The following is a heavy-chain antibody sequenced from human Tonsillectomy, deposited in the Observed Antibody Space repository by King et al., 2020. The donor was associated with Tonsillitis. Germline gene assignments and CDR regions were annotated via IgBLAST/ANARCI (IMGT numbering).Heavy chain of an antibody. CDR1: GFTFSYYA. J-gene: IGHJ1*01. CDR3: ARCYSSGWYRSPEYFRP. CDR2: ISSSSTYI. V-gene: IGHV3-21*01. D-gene: IGHD6-19*01. Sequence: VQLVESGGGLVKPGGSLRLSCAASGFTFSYYAMVWVRQAPGKGLEWVSSISSSSTYIYYADSLKGRFTISRDNAKNSLYLQMNSLRAEDTAVYYCARCYSSGWYRSPEYFRPWGPGALVTVSS.